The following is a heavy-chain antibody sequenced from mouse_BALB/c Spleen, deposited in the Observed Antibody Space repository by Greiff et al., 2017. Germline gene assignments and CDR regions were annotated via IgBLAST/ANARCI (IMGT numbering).Heavy chain of an antibody. V-gene: IGHV2-6-2*01. D-gene: IGHD1-3*01. CDR2: IWSDGST. J-gene: IGHJ4*01. CDR1: GFSLTSYG. CDR3: ARHGGGELAMDY. Sequence: VQVVESGPDLVAPSQSLSITCTVSGFSLTSYGVHWVRQPPGKGLEWLVVIWSDGSTTYNSALKSRLSISKDNSKSQVFLKMNSLQTDDTAMYYCARHGGGELAMDYWGQGTSVTVSS.